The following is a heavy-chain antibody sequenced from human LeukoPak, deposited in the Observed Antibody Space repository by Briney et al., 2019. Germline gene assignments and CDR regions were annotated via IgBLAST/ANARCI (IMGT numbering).Heavy chain of an antibody. CDR2: IIPIFGTA. V-gene: IGHV1-69*05. D-gene: IGHD5-18*01. CDR1: GGTFSSYA. J-gene: IGHJ4*02. Sequence: GSSVEVSCKASGGTFSSYAISWVRQAPGQGLEWMGGIIPIFGTANYAQKFQGRVTITTDESTSTAYMELSSLRSEDTAVYYCASLGYSYGSVDYWGQGTLVTVSS. CDR3: ASLGYSYGSVDY.